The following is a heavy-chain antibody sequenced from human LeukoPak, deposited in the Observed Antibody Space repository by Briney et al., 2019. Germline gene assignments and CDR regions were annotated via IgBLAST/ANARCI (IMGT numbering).Heavy chain of an antibody. V-gene: IGHV3-23*01. J-gene: IGHJ3*02. CDR2: ITASGETT. Sequence: GGSLRLSCAASGFTFSRYGMHWVRQAPGKGLEWVSSITASGETTYYADSVKGRFTISRDNSKNMLYLQMNSLRAEDTAVYYCIAGGWSTDAFEMWGQGTTVTVSS. D-gene: IGHD6-19*01. CDR3: IAGGWSTDAFEM. CDR1: GFTFSRYG.